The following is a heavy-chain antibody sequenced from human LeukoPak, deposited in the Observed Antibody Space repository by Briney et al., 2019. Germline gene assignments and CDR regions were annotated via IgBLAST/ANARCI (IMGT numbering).Heavy chain of an antibody. V-gene: IGHV3-23*01. Sequence: GGSLRLSCAASGFTFSNYAMTWVREAPGKGLEWVSAISASGGSTYYADSVKGGFTISRDNSKNTLHLQINSLRAEDTAVYYCARKGYYYDSSGYYSFDYWGQGTLVTVSS. J-gene: IGHJ4*02. D-gene: IGHD3-22*01. CDR1: GFTFSNYA. CDR2: ISASGGST. CDR3: ARKGYYYDSSGYYSFDY.